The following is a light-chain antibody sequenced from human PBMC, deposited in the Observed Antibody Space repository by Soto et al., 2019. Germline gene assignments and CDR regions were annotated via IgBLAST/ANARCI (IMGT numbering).Light chain of an antibody. CDR1: SSDVGAYNY. J-gene: IGLJ1*01. CDR2: DVS. V-gene: IGLV2-14*03. Sequence: QSALTQPASVSGSPGPSITISCSGTSSDVGAYNYVSWYQQNPGKAPKLMIFDVSNRPSGVSDRFSGSKSGNTSSLTISGLQADDDAEYDCSSYTTSANDVFGSGTKLTVL. CDR3: SSYTTSANDV.